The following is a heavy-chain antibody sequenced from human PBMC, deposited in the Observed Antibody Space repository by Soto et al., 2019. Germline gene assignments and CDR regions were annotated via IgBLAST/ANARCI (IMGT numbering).Heavy chain of an antibody. J-gene: IGHJ5*02. D-gene: IGHD2-2*01. V-gene: IGHV4-34*01. Sequence: PSETLSLTCAVYGGSFSGYYWSWIRQPPGKGLEWIGEINHSGSTNYNPSLKSRVTISVDTSKNQFSLKLSSVTAADTAVYYCARGPVPKRRVYCSSTSCRKGFDPWGQGTLVTVSS. CDR2: INHSGST. CDR3: ARGPVPKRRVYCSSTSCRKGFDP. CDR1: GGSFSGYY.